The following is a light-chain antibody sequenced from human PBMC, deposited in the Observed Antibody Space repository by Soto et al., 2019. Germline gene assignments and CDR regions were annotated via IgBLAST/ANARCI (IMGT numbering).Light chain of an antibody. CDR1: QSVSNNY. CDR3: QQYGNSPIT. V-gene: IGKV3-20*01. Sequence: EIVLRQSPGTLSLSPGERATLSCRASQSVSNNYLAWYQQKPGQAPRLLIYGTSSRATGVPDRFSGSGSGTDFTLTISRLEPEDFAVYYCQQYGNSPITFGQGTKVDIK. J-gene: IGKJ1*01. CDR2: GTS.